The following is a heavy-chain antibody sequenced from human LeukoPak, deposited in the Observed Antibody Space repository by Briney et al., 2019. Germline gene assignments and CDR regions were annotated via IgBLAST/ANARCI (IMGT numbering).Heavy chain of an antibody. Sequence: ASVKVSCKASGYTFTSYYMHWVRQAPGQGLEWMGWINPNSGGTNYAQKFQGRVTMTRDTSISTAYMELSRLRSDDTAVYYCARDLRGSGSYLPPSNWFDPWGQGTLVTVSS. CDR1: GYTFTSYY. D-gene: IGHD3-10*01. CDR2: INPNSGGT. CDR3: ARDLRGSGSYLPPSNWFDP. J-gene: IGHJ5*02. V-gene: IGHV1-2*02.